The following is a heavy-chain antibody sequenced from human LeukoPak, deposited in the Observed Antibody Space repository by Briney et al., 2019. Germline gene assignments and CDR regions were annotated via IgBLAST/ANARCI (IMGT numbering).Heavy chain of an antibody. D-gene: IGHD1-26*01. CDR1: GFTFSSYG. J-gene: IGHJ4*02. Sequence: GGSLRLSCEASGFTFSSYGMHWVRQAPGKGLEWVAFIRYDGSNKYYADSVKGRFTISRDNSKNTLYLQMNSLRAEDTAVYYCAKDPRRGVGFVGATFDYWGQGTLVSVTS. V-gene: IGHV3-30*02. CDR3: AKDPRRGVGFVGATFDY. CDR2: IRYDGSNK.